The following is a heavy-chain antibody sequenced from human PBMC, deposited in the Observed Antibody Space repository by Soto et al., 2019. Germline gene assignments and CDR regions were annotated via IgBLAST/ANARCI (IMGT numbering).Heavy chain of an antibody. CDR3: ARRVVVVAATRYAFDI. D-gene: IGHD2-15*01. CDR2: IYPGDSDT. CDR1: GYSFTSYW. V-gene: IGHV5-51*01. Sequence: GESLKISCKGSGYSFTSYWIGWVRQMPGKGLEWMGIIYPGDSDTRYSPSFQGQVTISADKSISTAYLQWSSLKASDTAMYYCARRVVVVAATRYAFDIWGQGTMVTVSS. J-gene: IGHJ3*02.